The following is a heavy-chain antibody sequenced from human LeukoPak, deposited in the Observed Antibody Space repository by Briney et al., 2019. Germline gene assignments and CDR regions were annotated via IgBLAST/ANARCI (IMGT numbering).Heavy chain of an antibody. CDR2: IGWNSGSI. D-gene: IGHD1-26*01. J-gene: IGHJ4*02. CDR3: AKAVGFSGSREYYFDY. Sequence: GRSLRLSCAASGFTFDDYAMHWVRQAPGKGLEWASGIGWNSGSIGYADSVKGRFTISRDNAKNSLFLQMNSLRAEDTALYYCAKAVGFSGSREYYFDYWGQGTLVTVSS. CDR1: GFTFDDYA. V-gene: IGHV3-9*01.